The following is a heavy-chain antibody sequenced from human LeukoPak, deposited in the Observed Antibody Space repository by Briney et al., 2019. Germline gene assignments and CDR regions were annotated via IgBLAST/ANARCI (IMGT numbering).Heavy chain of an antibody. Sequence: SETLSLTCTVSDDSISSISFYWGWIRQPPGKGLEWIGSIYYGGTTYYNPSLESRVTMSLDTSKKQFSLRLRSVTAADTAVYYCVAYSSSLRWFDPWGQGTLVIVSS. D-gene: IGHD6-13*01. V-gene: IGHV4-39*07. CDR2: IYYGGTT. CDR1: DDSISSISFY. CDR3: VAYSSSLRWFDP. J-gene: IGHJ5*02.